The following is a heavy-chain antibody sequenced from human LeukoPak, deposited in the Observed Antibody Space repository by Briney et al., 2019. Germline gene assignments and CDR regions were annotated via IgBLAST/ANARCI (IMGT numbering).Heavy chain of an antibody. CDR3: AKDGGSYSSAPGDAFDI. J-gene: IGHJ3*02. V-gene: IGHV3-23*01. D-gene: IGHD6-19*01. CDR1: GFTFSDHA. CDR2: ITGSGGST. Sequence: GGSLRLSCAASGFTFSDHAMSWVRQAPGKGLEWVSTITGSGGSTYYADSVKGRFTISRDNSKNTLYLHMNSLRAEDTAVYYCAKDGGSYSSAPGDAFDIWGQGTMVTVSS.